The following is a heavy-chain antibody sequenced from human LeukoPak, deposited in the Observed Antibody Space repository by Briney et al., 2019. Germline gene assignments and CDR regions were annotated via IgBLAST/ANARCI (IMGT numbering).Heavy chain of an antibody. V-gene: IGHV3-30*18. J-gene: IGHJ3*01. CDR1: GFTFSSYG. D-gene: IGHD3-22*01. CDR2: ISYAGSNK. CDR3: AKARIVVVPPADALDV. Sequence: PGGSLRLSCVASGFTFSSYGMHWVRQAPGKGLEWVALISYAGSNKYYADSVKGRFTISRDNSKNTLHLQMNSLRAEDTAVYYCAKARIVVVPPADALDVWGQGTMVTVSS.